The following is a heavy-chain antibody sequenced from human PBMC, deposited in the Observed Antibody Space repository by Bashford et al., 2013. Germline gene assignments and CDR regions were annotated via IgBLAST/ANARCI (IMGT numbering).Heavy chain of an antibody. CDR1: GGSFSGYY. J-gene: IGHJ5*02. V-gene: IGHV4-34*01. CDR3: VRPDGDYEENWFDP. D-gene: IGHD4-17*01. Sequence: SETLSLTCAVYGGSFSGYYWSWIRQPPGKGLEWIGEINHSGRTYYNPSLKSRVTISVDTSKNQFSLNLSSVTAADTAVYYCVRPDGDYEENWFDPWGQGTLVTVSS. CDR2: INHSGRT.